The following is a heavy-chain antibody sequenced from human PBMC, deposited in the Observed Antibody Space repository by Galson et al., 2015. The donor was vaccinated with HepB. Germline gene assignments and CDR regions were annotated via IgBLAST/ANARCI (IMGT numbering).Heavy chain of an antibody. D-gene: IGHD2-15*01. CDR2: ISGSGGST. Sequence: SLRLSCAASGFTFSSYAMSWVRQAPGKGLEWVSAISGSGGSTCYADSVKGRFTISRDNSKNTLYLQMNSLRAEDTAVYYCAKDGSPIVVVVAATPLFDYWGQGTLVTVSS. CDR1: GFTFSSYA. V-gene: IGHV3-23*01. J-gene: IGHJ4*02. CDR3: AKDGSPIVVVVAATPLFDY.